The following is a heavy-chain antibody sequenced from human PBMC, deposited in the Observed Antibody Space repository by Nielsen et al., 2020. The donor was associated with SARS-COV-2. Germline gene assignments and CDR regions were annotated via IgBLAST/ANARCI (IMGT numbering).Heavy chain of an antibody. J-gene: IGHJ6*02. CDR2: IYTDGST. Sequence: GESLKISCGASGFTISSSFMSWVRQAAGKGLDWVSVIYTDGSTSHADSVKGRFTISRDNSKKPLYLQMNSLRAEDTAVYYCARDNWGRMDVWGQGTTVTVSS. V-gene: IGHV3-66*01. CDR3: ARDNWGRMDV. CDR1: GFTISSSF. D-gene: IGHD7-27*01.